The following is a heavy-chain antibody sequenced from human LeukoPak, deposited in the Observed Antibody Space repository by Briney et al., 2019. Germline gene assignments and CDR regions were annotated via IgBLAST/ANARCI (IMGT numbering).Heavy chain of an antibody. J-gene: IGHJ4*02. Sequence: PGGSLRLSRAGSGFIFNNYAMHWVRQPPGKGLEWVSGISWNSGSMDYADSVKGRFTISRDNAKNSLYLQMNSLRVEDTAFYYCAKDNRRHYTSGPNPDSLHWGQGALVTVSS. D-gene: IGHD6-19*01. CDR1: GFIFNNYA. V-gene: IGHV3-9*01. CDR2: ISWNSGSM. CDR3: AKDNRRHYTSGPNPDSLH.